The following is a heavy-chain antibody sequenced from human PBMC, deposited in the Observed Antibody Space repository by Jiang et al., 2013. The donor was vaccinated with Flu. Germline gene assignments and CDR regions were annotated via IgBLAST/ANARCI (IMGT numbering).Heavy chain of an antibody. J-gene: IGHJ4*02. CDR3: ARSDYYDSSGYYGDPSFFDY. V-gene: IGHV4-59*01. Sequence: SGPGLVKPSETLSLTCTVSGGSISSYYWSWIRQPPGKGLEWIGYIYYSGSTNYNPSLKSRVTISVDTSKNQFSLKLSSVTAADTAVYYCARSDYYDSSGYYGDPSFFDYWGQG. D-gene: IGHD3-22*01. CDR1: GGSISSYY. CDR2: IYYSGST.